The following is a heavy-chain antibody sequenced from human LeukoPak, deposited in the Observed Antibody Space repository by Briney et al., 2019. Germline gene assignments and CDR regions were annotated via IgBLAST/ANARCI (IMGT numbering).Heavy chain of an antibody. J-gene: IGHJ2*01. CDR2: IYYSGST. V-gene: IGHV4-59*01. D-gene: IGHD5-18*01. CDR3: ARSVDTAMVRYFDL. CDR1: GGSISSYY. Sequence: SETLSLTCTVSGGSISSYYWSWIRQPPGKGLEWIGYIYYSGSTNYNPSLKSRVTISVDTSKNQFSLKLSSVTAADTAVYYCARSVDTAMVRYFDLWGRGTLVTVSS.